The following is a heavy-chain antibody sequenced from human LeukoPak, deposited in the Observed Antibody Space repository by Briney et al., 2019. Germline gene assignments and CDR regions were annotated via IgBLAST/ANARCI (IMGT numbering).Heavy chain of an antibody. J-gene: IGHJ4*02. D-gene: IGHD5-12*01. CDR3: AKDFRDYPGVFDY. CDR1: GFTFSSYG. V-gene: IGHV3-30*18. CDR2: ISYDGSNK. Sequence: GGSLRLSCAASGFTFSSYGMHWVRQAPGKGLEWVAVISYDGSNKYYAASVKGRFTISRDNSKNTLYLQMNSLRAEDTAVYYCAKDFRDYPGVFDYWGQGTLVTVSS.